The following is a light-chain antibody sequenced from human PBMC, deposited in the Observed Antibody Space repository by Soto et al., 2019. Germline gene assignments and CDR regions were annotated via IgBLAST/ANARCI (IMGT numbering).Light chain of an antibody. CDR1: QRVSSY. CDR3: QQRSSWPPWT. V-gene: IGKV3-11*01. J-gene: IGKJ1*01. Sequence: EIVLTQSPATLSLSPGERATLSCRASQRVSSYLAWYQQKPGQAPRLLIYDASNRATGIPAMFSGSGSETDFYLTISSLEPEDVAVYYCQQRSSWPPWTFGQGTKVEIK. CDR2: DAS.